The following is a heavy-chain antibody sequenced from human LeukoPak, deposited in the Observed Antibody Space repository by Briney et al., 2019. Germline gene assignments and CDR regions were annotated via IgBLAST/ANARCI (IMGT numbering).Heavy chain of an antibody. CDR3: ARGATATVTTYYYYYMDV. D-gene: IGHD4-17*01. Sequence: ASVKVSCKTSGYSFTDYDIHWVRQATGQGLEWMGWMNPKTDNTEYAQKFQGRVTLTWTTSISTAYMELSSLRSEDTAVYYCARGATATVTTYYYYYMDVWGKGTTVTISS. J-gene: IGHJ6*03. V-gene: IGHV1-8*01. CDR2: MNPKTDNT. CDR1: GYSFTDYD.